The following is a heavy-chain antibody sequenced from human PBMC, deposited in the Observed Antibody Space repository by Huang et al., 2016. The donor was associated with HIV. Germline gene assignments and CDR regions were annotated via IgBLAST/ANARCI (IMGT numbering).Heavy chain of an antibody. J-gene: IGHJ4*02. CDR2: IGTKCGTG. CDR3: ARGLSGNIDS. CDR1: GGNFSSHT. D-gene: IGHD1-20*01. V-gene: IGHV1-69*01. Sequence: QVRLVQSGAELKKPGSSVKVSCKASGGNFSSHTITWVRQAPGQGFEWMGGIGTKCGTGKNAQNFQGRVTITADEATATAYLELSSLKFEDTAIYYCARGLSGNIDSWGQGSLVTVSS.